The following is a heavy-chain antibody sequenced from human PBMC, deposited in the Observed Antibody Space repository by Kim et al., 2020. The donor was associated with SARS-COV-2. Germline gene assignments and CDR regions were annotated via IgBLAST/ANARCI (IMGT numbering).Heavy chain of an antibody. Sequence: GGSLRLSCAASGFTFSRYWMTWVRQAPGKELEWVANIKEDGSEKHYGDSVKGRFSISRDNAKNSLYLQMSSLRVEDTAVYYCSKEHWGPEYWGQGTLVTVSS. CDR1: GFTFSRYW. J-gene: IGHJ4*02. D-gene: IGHD7-27*01. V-gene: IGHV3-7*01. CDR3: SKEHWGPEY. CDR2: IKEDGSEK.